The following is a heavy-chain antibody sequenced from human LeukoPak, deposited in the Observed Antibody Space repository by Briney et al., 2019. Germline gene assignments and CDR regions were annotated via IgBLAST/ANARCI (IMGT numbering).Heavy chain of an antibody. V-gene: IGHV3-33*01. CDR1: GFTFSSYG. Sequence: GRSLRLSCAASGFTFSSYGMHWARPAPGQGLEWVAVIWYDGSNKYYADSVKGRFTISRDNSKNTLYLQMNSLRAEDTAVYYCARTYSTHRHMDVWGQGTTVTVSS. D-gene: IGHD6-13*01. CDR3: ARTYSTHRHMDV. CDR2: IWYDGSNK. J-gene: IGHJ6*02.